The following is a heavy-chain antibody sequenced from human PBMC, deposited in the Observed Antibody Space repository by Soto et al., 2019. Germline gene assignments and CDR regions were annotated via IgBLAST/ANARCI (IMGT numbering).Heavy chain of an antibody. Sequence: ASVKVSCKASGYTFTSYGISWVRQAPGQGLEWMGWISAYNGNTNYAQKLQGRVTMTTDTSTSTAYMELRSLRSDDTAVYYCARVLLWFGDFLFIDYWGQGPLVTVSS. D-gene: IGHD3-10*01. CDR2: ISAYNGNT. J-gene: IGHJ4*02. CDR3: ARVLLWFGDFLFIDY. V-gene: IGHV1-18*01. CDR1: GYTFTSYG.